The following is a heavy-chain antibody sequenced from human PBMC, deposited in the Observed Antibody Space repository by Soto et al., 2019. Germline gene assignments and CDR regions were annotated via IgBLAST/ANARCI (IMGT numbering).Heavy chain of an antibody. J-gene: IGHJ6*02. Sequence: GGSLRLSCAASGFTFSSYDMHWVRQATGKGLEWVSAIGTAGDTYYPGSVKGRSTISRENAKNSLYLQMNSLRAGDTAVYYCARADRTLVTSYSLDVWGQGTTVTVSS. V-gene: IGHV3-13*01. CDR3: ARADRTLVTSYSLDV. CDR1: GFTFSSYD. D-gene: IGHD2-21*02. CDR2: IGTAGDT.